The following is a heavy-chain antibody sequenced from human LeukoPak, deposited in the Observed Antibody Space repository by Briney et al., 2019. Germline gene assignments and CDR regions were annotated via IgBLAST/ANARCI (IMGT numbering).Heavy chain of an antibody. V-gene: IGHV3-66*01. Sequence: GGSLRLSCAASGFTVSSNYMSWVRQAPGKGLEWVSIIYRGGNTYYADSVKGRFTISRDNSKNTLYLQMNSLRAEDTAVYYCARGAWSTSCLNYWGQGTLVTVSS. J-gene: IGHJ4*02. CDR2: IYRGGNT. D-gene: IGHD2-2*01. CDR1: GFTVSSNY. CDR3: ARGAWSTSCLNY.